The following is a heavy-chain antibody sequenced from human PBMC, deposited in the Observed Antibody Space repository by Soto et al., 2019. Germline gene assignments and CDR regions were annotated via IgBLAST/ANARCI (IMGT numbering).Heavy chain of an antibody. CDR3: ARAYSSWYWDY. Sequence: PSETLSLTCTVSGGSISSRGFYWTWIRQHPGKGLEWIGYIYYSGSTYYNPSLKSRVTISPDTSKNQFSLKLDPVTAADTAVYYCARAYSSWYWDYWGQGTLVTVSS. D-gene: IGHD6-13*01. CDR1: GGSISSRGFY. V-gene: IGHV4-31*03. J-gene: IGHJ4*02. CDR2: IYYSGST.